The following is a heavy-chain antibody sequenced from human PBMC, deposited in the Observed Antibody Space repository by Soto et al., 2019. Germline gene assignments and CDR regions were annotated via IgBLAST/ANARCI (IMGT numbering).Heavy chain of an antibody. V-gene: IGHV4-4*07. CDR1: GGSISGHC. D-gene: IGHD6-25*01. CDR2: IYSSGTT. Sequence: PSETLSLTCSVSGGSISGHCWTWIRLPAGRRLQWVGRIYSSGTTNYNPPLKSRVRVSVDTDRNSFSLRVVSVTAADTAVYYCARNLDIAATGTAFDSWGRGVVVTVSS. J-gene: IGHJ4*02. CDR3: ARNLDIAATGTAFDS.